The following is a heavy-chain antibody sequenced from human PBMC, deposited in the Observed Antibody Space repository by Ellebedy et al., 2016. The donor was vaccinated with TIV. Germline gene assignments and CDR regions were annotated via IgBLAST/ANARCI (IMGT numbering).Heavy chain of an antibody. D-gene: IGHD1-26*01. CDR1: GFTFSSYA. V-gene: IGHV3-30-3*01. Sequence: GEPLKISCAASGFTFSSYAMHWVRQAPGKGLEWVAVISYDGSNKYYADSVKGRFTISRDNSKNTLYLQMNSLRAEDTAVYYCARDVGGSYSSLAFDIWGQGTMVTVSS. CDR2: ISYDGSNK. J-gene: IGHJ3*02. CDR3: ARDVGGSYSSLAFDI.